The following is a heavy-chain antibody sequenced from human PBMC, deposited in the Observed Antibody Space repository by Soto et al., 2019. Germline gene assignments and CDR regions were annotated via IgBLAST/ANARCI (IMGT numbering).Heavy chain of an antibody. CDR2: ISAYNGNT. CDR1: GYTFTSYG. D-gene: IGHD3-10*01. V-gene: IGHV1-18*01. Sequence: ASVKVSCKASGYTFTSYGISWVRQAPGQGLEWMGWISAYNGNTNYAQKLQGRVTMTTDTSTSTAYMELRSLRSDDTAVYYCARIQRGPGSYWFDPWGQGTLVTVSS. CDR3: ARIQRGPGSYWFDP. J-gene: IGHJ5*02.